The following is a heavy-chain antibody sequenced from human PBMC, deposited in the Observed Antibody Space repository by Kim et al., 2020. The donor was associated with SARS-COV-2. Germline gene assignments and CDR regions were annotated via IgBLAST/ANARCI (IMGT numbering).Heavy chain of an antibody. V-gene: IGHV3-48*02. CDR2: ISSSSSTI. J-gene: IGHJ6*03. CDR1: GFTFSSYS. Sequence: GGSLRLSCAASGFTFSSYSMNWVRQAPGKGLEWVSYISSSSSTIYYADSVKGRFTISRDNAKNSLYLQMNSLRDEDTAVYYCALARGGDGYNYHYYYYYMDVWGKGTTVTVSS. D-gene: IGHD5-12*01. CDR3: ALARGGDGYNYHYYYYYMDV.